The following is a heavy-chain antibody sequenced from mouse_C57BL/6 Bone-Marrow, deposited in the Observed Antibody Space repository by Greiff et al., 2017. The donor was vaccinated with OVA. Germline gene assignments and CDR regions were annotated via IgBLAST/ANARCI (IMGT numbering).Heavy chain of an antibody. J-gene: IGHJ3*01. V-gene: IGHV10-1*01. CDR1: GFSFNTYA. CDR2: IRSKSNNYAT. CDR3: VRWGYYEMFAY. Sequence: DAGGGLVQPKGSLKLSCAASGFSFNTYAMNWVRQAPGKGLEWVARIRSKSNNYATYYADSVKDRFTISRDDSESMLYLQMNNLKTEDTAMYYCVRWGYYEMFAYWGQGTLVTVSA. D-gene: IGHD2-3*01.